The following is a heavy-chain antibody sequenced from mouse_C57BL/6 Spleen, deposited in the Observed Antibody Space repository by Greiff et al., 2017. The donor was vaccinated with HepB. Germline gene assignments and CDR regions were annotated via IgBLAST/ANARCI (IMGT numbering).Heavy chain of an antibody. CDR2: ISSGGSYT. CDR3: ARAVIRGYYAMDY. V-gene: IGHV5-6*02. CDR1: GFTFSSYG. Sequence: EVMLVESGGDLVKPGGSLKLSCAASGFTFSSYGMSWVRQTPDKRLEWVATISSGGSYTYYPDSVKGRFTISRDNAKNTLYLQMSSLKSEDTAMYYCARAVIRGYYAMDYWGQGTSVTVSS. J-gene: IGHJ4*01.